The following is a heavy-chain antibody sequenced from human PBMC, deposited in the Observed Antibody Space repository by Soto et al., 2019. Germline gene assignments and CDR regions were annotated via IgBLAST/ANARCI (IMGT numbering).Heavy chain of an antibody. D-gene: IGHD6-6*01. V-gene: IGHV3-21*01. CDR2: ISSSSSYI. Sequence: GGSLRLSCAASGFTFSSYSMNWVRQAPGKGLEWVSSISSSSSYIYYADSVKGRFTISRDNAKNSLYLQMNSLRAEDTAVYYCARDDSQQLVQSGAFDIWGQGTMVTVSS. CDR3: ARDDSQQLVQSGAFDI. CDR1: GFTFSSYS. J-gene: IGHJ3*02.